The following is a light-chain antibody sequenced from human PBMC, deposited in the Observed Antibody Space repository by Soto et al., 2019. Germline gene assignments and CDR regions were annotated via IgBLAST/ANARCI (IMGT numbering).Light chain of an antibody. CDR1: SSDVGGYDY. Sequence: QSVLTQPPSVSGSPGQSVTISCTGTSSDVGGYDYVSWYQQHPGKAPKLLIYDVTMRPSGVPDRFSGSKSGNTASLTISGLQAEDEADFYCCSYGGSFPYVFGTGTKV. CDR3: CSYGGSFPYV. J-gene: IGLJ1*01. V-gene: IGLV2-11*01. CDR2: DVT.